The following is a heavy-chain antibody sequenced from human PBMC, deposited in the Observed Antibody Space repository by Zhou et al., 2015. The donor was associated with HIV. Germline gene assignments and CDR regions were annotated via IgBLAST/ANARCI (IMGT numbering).Heavy chain of an antibody. J-gene: IGHJ1*01. CDR3: ARGGYCTGGSCYSHLTH. CDR2: MNPRSGNT. CDR1: GYAFVNYD. V-gene: IGHV1-8*01. Sequence: QVHLVQSGAEVKKPGTSVKVSCEASGYAFVNYDINWVRLVAGQGLEWMGWMNPRSGNTGYTQRFQGRVTMTKNTSINTAYMELSNLRSDDTAMYYCARGGYCTGGSCYSHLTHWGQGTVVTVSS. D-gene: IGHD2-15*01.